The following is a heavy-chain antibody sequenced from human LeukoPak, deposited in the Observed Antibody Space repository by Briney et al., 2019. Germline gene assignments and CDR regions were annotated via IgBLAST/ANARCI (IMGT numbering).Heavy chain of an antibody. CDR2: INHNGNVN. CDR3: ARGGGLDV. V-gene: IGHV3-7*03. CDR1: GFTFSSYW. Sequence: GGSLRLSCAASGFTFSSYWMNWARQAPGKGLEWVASINHNGNVNYYVDSVKGRFTISRDNAKNSLYLQMSNLRAEDTAVYFSARGGGLDVRGQGATVTVSS. J-gene: IGHJ6*02. D-gene: IGHD3-16*01.